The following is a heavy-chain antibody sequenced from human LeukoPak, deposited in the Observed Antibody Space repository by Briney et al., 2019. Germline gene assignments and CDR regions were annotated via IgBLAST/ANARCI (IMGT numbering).Heavy chain of an antibody. J-gene: IGHJ4*02. CDR2: IIPIPGIA. Sequence: ASVKVSCKASGGTFSAYPISWVRQAPGQGLEWMGRIIPIPGIAKYAEKFQGRVTITADKSTNTVYMDLSSLRSEDAAIYYCAVFYYYASGSFVDYWGQGTWSPSPQ. D-gene: IGHD3-10*01. V-gene: IGHV1-69*02. CDR1: GGTFSAYP. CDR3: AVFYYYASGSFVDY.